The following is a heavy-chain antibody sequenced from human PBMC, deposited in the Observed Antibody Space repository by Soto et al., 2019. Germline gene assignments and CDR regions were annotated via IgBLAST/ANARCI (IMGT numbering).Heavy chain of an antibody. D-gene: IGHD2-8*02. J-gene: IGHJ6*02. CDR1: GFTFSNYN. Sequence: EVQLVESGGGLVKPGGSLRLSCAASGFTFSNYNMNWVRQPPGKGLEWVSSITSAGSYIYYAESLKGRVTISRDNAKNSLFVKMNSLRAEDTALYFCARGILGGVRIDYGIDVWGQGTTVTVSS. V-gene: IGHV3-21*01. CDR2: ITSAGSYI. CDR3: ARGILGGVRIDYGIDV.